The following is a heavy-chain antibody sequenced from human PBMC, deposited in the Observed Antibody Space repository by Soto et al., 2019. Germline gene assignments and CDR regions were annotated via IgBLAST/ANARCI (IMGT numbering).Heavy chain of an antibody. D-gene: IGHD6-13*01. CDR1: GFIFDDSA. CDR3: AKDMGQQLDY. J-gene: IGHJ4*02. Sequence: GGSLRLSCAASGFIFDDSAMHWVRQAPGKGLEWVSGISWNSDSIGYADSVKGRFTISRDNAKNSLYLQMNSLRVEDTALYYCAKDMGQQLDYWGQGALVTVSS. V-gene: IGHV3-9*01. CDR2: ISWNSDSI.